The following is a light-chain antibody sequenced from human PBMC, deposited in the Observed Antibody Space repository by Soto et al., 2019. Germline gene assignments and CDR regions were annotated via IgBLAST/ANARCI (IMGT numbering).Light chain of an antibody. V-gene: IGKV3-15*01. CDR1: QSVSSN. J-gene: IGKJ1*01. CDR2: GAS. CDR3: QQYNIWLRT. Sequence: EIVMTQSPATLSVSPGERATLSCRASQSVSSNLAWYQQKPGQAPRLLIYGASTRATGIPARFSGSGSETEFTLTISSLQSEDFAVYSSQQYNIWLRTFGQGTNV.